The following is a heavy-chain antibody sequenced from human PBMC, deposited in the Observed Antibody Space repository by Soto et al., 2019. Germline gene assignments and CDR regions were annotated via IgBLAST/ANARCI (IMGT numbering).Heavy chain of an antibody. CDR2: INHSGST. J-gene: IGHJ5*02. CDR1: GGSFSGYY. D-gene: IGHD2-2*01. CDR3: ARQTRYCTSTNCYSSWFDP. V-gene: IGHV4-34*01. Sequence: TTETLSVTCAVYGGSFSGYYWSWIRQPPGKGLEWIGEINHSGSTNYNPSLKSRVTISVDTSKNHFSLKLSSVTAADTAVYYCARQTRYCTSTNCYSSWFDPWGQGTLVPVSS.